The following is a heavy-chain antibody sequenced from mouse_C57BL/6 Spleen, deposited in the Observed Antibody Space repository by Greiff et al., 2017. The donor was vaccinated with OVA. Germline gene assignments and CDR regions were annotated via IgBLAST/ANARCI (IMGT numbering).Heavy chain of an antibody. CDR2: ISDGGSYT. J-gene: IGHJ2*01. V-gene: IGHV5-4*01. Sequence: EVKVEESGGGLVKPGGSLKLSCAASGFTFSSYAMSWVRQTPEKRLEWVATISDGGSYTYYPDNVKGRFTISRDNAKNNLYLQMSHLKSEDTAMYYCARDRGYYGSSGYFDYWGQGTTLTVSS. CDR3: ARDRGYYGSSGYFDY. CDR1: GFTFSSYA. D-gene: IGHD1-1*01.